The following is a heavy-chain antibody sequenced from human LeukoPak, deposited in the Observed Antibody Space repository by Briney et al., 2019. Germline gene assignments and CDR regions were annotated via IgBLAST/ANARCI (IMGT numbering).Heavy chain of an antibody. D-gene: IGHD3-22*01. CDR3: ARGNYHDSSGYPGAFDI. CDR1: GFTFSSYG. V-gene: IGHV3-33*01. Sequence: GGSLRLSCAASGFTFSSYGMHWVRQAPGKGLEWVAVIWYDGSNKYYADSVKGRLTISRDNSKNTLYLQMNSLRAEDTAVYYCARGNYHDSSGYPGAFDIWGQGTMVTVSS. CDR2: IWYDGSNK. J-gene: IGHJ3*02.